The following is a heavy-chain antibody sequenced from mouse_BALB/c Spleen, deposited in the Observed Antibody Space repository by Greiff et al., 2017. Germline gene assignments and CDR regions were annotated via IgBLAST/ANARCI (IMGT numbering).Heavy chain of an antibody. CDR3: ATIYYDYDGWFAY. CDR1: GFNIKDTY. D-gene: IGHD2-4*01. CDR2: IDPANGNT. J-gene: IGHJ3*01. Sequence: VQLQQSGAELVKPGASVKLSCTASGFNIKDTYMHWVKQRPEQGLEWIGRIDPANGNTKYDPKFQGKATITADTSSNTAYLQLSSLTSEDTAVYYCATIYYDYDGWFAYWGQGTLVTVSA. V-gene: IGHV14-3*02.